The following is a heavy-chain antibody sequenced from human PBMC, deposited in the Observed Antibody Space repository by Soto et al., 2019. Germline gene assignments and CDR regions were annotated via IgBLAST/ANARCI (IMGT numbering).Heavy chain of an antibody. D-gene: IGHD2-2*01. CDR1: GYTFTSYA. Sequence: RASVKVSCKASGYTFTSYAMHWVRQAPGQRLEWMGWINAGNGNTKYSQKFQGRVTITRDTSASTAYMELSSLRSEDTAVYYCARVQVRVVPAAMSFDYWGQGTLVTVSS. CDR2: INAGNGNT. J-gene: IGHJ4*02. CDR3: ARVQVRVVPAAMSFDY. V-gene: IGHV1-3*01.